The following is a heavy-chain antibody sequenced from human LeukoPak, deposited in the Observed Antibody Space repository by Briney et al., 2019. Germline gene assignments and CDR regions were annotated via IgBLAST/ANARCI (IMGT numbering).Heavy chain of an antibody. CDR2: ISGSGAGT. J-gene: IGHJ6*02. CDR1: GFTFSSYA. Sequence: PGGSLRLSCAASGFTFSSYAMSWVRQAPGKGLEWVSAISGSGAGTYYADSVKGRFTISRDNSKNTLYLHLSSLRAEDTATYYCAKDHYGDSYYYGMDVWGQGTTVTVSS. CDR3: AKDHYGDSYYYGMDV. V-gene: IGHV3-23*01. D-gene: IGHD4-17*01.